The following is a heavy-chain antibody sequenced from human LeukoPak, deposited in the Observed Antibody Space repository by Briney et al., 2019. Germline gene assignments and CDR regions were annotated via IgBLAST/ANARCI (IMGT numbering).Heavy chain of an antibody. CDR2: ISSSGSTK. CDR3: ARWGRGTGMIDY. Sequence: GGSLRLSCAASGFTFSSYEMNWVRQTPGKGLEWVSYISSSGSTKFYADSVKGRFTISRDNAKNTLYLQMNSLRAEDTAVYYCARWGRGTGMIDYWGQGTLVTVSS. CDR1: GFTFSSYE. D-gene: IGHD1-1*01. V-gene: IGHV3-48*03. J-gene: IGHJ4*02.